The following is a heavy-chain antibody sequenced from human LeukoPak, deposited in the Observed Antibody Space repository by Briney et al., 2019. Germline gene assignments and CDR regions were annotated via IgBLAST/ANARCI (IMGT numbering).Heavy chain of an antibody. CDR2: ISAYNGNT. V-gene: IGHV1-18*03. J-gene: IGHJ1*01. CDR3: ARGTRLRFLEWLPPLQH. D-gene: IGHD3-3*01. CDR1: GYTFTSYG. Sequence: GASVKVSCKASGYTFTSYGISWVRQAPGQGLEWMGWISAYNGNTNYAQKLQGRVTMTTDTSTSTAYMELRSLRSEDMAVYYCARGTRLRFLEWLPPLQHWGHGTLVTVSS.